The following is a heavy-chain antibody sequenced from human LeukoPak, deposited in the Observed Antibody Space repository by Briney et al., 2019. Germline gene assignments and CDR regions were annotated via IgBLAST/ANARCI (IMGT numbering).Heavy chain of an antibody. V-gene: IGHV3-23*01. CDR3: AKEAGATQRYAFDI. D-gene: IGHD1-26*01. CDR2: VSAIGGST. J-gene: IGHJ3*02. Sequence: GGSLRLSCAASGFTFGSHATTWVRQAPGKGLEWVSVVSAIGGSTYYADSVKGRFTISRDNSKKTLFLQMNSLRAEDTAVYYCAKEAGATQRYAFDIWGQGTMVTVSA. CDR1: GFTFGSHA.